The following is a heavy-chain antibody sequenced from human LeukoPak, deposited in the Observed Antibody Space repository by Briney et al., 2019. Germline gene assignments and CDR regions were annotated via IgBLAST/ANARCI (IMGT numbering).Heavy chain of an antibody. CDR1: GFSFTTYW. CDR2: INQDGTEK. V-gene: IGHV3-7*01. J-gene: IGHJ4*02. D-gene: IGHD3-10*01. Sequence: GGSLRLSCAASGFSFTTYWMSWVRQAPGKGLEWVANINQDGTEKYYVGSVKGRFTISRDNAKNSLYLQMNSLRVEDTAVYYCAKLAKYFYGWETYYFFEHWGQGTPVTASS. CDR3: AKLAKYFYGWETYYFFEH.